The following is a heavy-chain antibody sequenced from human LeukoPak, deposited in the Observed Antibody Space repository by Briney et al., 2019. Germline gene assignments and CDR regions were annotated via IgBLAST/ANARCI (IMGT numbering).Heavy chain of an antibody. V-gene: IGHV3-7*01. CDR1: GFTFSTYW. Sequence: GGSLRLSCAASGFTFSTYWMSWVHQAPGKGLEWVANIKQDGSEKYYADSVKGRFTISRDNSKNTLYLQMNSLRAEDTAVYYCAKDLGGLWSYWGQGTLVTVSS. D-gene: IGHD3-3*01. CDR3: AKDLGGLWSY. J-gene: IGHJ4*02. CDR2: IKQDGSEK.